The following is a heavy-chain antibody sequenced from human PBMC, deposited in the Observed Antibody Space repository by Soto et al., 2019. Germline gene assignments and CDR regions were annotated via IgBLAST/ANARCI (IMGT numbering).Heavy chain of an antibody. D-gene: IGHD6-6*01. J-gene: IGHJ4*02. CDR2: IRTKSNGYAT. CDR1: GFTFSGSA. Sequence: PGGSLRLSCAASGFTFSGSAIHWVRQASGKGLEWVARIRTKSNGYATTYAASVKGRFTISRDDSKNMAYLQMSGLKTEDTAMYYCSRVEYVTSSPIGWGQGTLVTVSS. CDR3: SRVEYVTSSPIG. V-gene: IGHV3-73*01.